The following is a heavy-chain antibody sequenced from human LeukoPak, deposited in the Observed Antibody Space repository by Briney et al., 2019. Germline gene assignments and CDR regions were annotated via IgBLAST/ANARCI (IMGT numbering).Heavy chain of an antibody. J-gene: IGHJ3*02. V-gene: IGHV4-59*01. CDR3: ARVGGGYYDSSGYSGAFDI. CDR2: IYYSGST. D-gene: IGHD3-22*01. Sequence: SETLSLTCAVSGGSISSYYWSWIRQPPGKGLEWLGYIYYSGSTNYNPSLKSRVTISVDTSKNQFSLKLSSVTAADTAVYYCARVGGGYYDSSGYSGAFDIWGQGTMVTVSS. CDR1: GGSISSYY.